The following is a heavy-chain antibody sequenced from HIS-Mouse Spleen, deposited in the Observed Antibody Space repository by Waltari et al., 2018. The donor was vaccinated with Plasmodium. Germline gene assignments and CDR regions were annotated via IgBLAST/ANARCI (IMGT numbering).Heavy chain of an antibody. D-gene: IGHD6-6*01. CDR1: GFSLSTSGMC. V-gene: IGHV2-70*15. CDR2: IDWDDDK. Sequence: QVTLRESGPALVKPTQTLTLTCTFSGFSLSTSGMCVSWIRQPPGKALEWLARIDWDDDKYYSTPLKTRLTISKETSKNQVVLTRTNMDPVDTATYYCARHKKRGQLVRGYFDYWGQGTLVTVSS. CDR3: ARHKKRGQLVRGYFDY. J-gene: IGHJ4*02.